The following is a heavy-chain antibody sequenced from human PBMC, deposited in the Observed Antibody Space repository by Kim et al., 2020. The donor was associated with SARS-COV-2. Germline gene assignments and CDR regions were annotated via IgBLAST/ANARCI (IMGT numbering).Heavy chain of an antibody. J-gene: IGHJ6*03. V-gene: IGHV3-30*01. D-gene: IGHD2-2*01. CDR3: ARDGCSSTSCQYYYYYYMDV. Sequence: FTISRDNSKNTLYLQMNSLRAEDTAVYYCARDGCSSTSCQYYYYYYMDVWGKGTTVTVSS.